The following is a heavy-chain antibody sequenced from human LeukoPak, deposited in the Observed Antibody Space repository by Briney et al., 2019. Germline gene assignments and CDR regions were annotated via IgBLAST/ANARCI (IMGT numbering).Heavy chain of an antibody. D-gene: IGHD3-10*01. CDR2: IDPNNGGP. CDR3: ARYVRVRRFGELPFGY. V-gene: IGHV1-2*02. J-gene: IGHJ4*02. CDR1: GYTFTGYY. Sequence: ASVKVSCKPSGYTFTGYYMHWVRQAPGQGLEWMGWIDPNNGGPNYAQKFQGRVTMTRDTSISTAYMELSRLRSDDTAVYYCARYVRVRRFGELPFGYWGQGTLVTVSS.